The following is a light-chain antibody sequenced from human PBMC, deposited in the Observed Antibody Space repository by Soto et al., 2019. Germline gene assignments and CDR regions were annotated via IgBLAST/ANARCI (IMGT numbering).Light chain of an antibody. V-gene: IGLV2-23*01. CDR1: SSDVGSYNL. J-gene: IGLJ2*01. CDR3: CSYAGSSTVV. Sequence: QAVVTQPASVSGSPGQSITISCTGTSSDVGSYNLVSWYQQHPGKAPKLMIYEANKRPSGVSNRFSGSKSGNTASLTISGLQAEDEADYYCCSYAGSSTVVFGGGTKLTVL. CDR2: EAN.